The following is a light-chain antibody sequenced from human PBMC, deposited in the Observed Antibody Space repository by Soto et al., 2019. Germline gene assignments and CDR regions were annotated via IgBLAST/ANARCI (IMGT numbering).Light chain of an antibody. CDR2: DAS. J-gene: IGKJ4*01. CDR1: QSVSNY. CDR3: QQRSSWPLLT. Sequence: EIVLTQSPATLSLSPGERATLSCRASQSVSNYVAWFQQKPGQAPRLLIYDASNRATGIPARFSGSGSGTDFTLTMSSLEPEDFAVYYCQQRSSWPLLTFGGGTKVEI. V-gene: IGKV3-11*01.